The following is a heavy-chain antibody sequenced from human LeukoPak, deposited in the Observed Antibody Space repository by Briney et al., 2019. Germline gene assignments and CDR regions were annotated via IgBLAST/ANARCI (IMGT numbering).Heavy chain of an antibody. V-gene: IGHV1-69*13. D-gene: IGHD3-22*01. CDR3: ARYFDYYYDSSGYYGY. Sequence: SVKVSCKASGGTFSSYTISWVRQAPGQGLEWMGGIIPIFGTANYAQKFQGRVTITADESTSTAYMELSSLRSEDTAVYYCARYFDYYYDSSGYYGYWGQGTLVTVSS. CDR2: IIPIFGTA. CDR1: GGTFSSYT. J-gene: IGHJ4*02.